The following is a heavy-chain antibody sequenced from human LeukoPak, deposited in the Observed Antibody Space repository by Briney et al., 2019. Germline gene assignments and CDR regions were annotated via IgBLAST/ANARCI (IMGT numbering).Heavy chain of an antibody. D-gene: IGHD3-10*01. V-gene: IGHV4-59*01. J-gene: IGHJ6*02. CDR1: GGSISSYY. Sequence: SETLSFTCTVSGGSISSYYWSWIRQPPGKGLEWIGYIYYSGSTNYNPSLKSRVTISVDTSKNQFSLKLSSVTAADTAVYYCARETVWFGDTRNGYYGMDVWGQGTTVTVSS. CDR2: IYYSGST. CDR3: ARETVWFGDTRNGYYGMDV.